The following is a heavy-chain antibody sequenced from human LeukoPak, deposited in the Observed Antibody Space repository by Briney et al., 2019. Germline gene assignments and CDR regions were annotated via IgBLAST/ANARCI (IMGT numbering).Heavy chain of an antibody. CDR1: GYTLTELS. J-gene: IGHJ4*02. CDR3: ATETGTHDSSGYYKHTFDY. Sequence: ASVKVSCQVSGYTLTELSMHWVRQAPGKGLEWMGGFDPVDGETIYAQKFQGRVTMTEDTSTDTAYLELSSLRSEDTAVYYCATETGTHDSSGYYKHTFDYWGQGTLVTVSS. V-gene: IGHV1-24*01. D-gene: IGHD3-22*01. CDR2: FDPVDGET.